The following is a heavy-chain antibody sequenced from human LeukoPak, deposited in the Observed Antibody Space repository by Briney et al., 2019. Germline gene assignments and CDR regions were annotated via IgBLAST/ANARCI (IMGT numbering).Heavy chain of an antibody. Sequence: GRSLRLSCAASGFTFSSYGMHWVRQAPGKGLEWVSAISGSGGSTYYADSVKGRFTISRDNSKNTLYLQMNSLRAEDTAVYYCAKDVGWGSSASAWGQGTLVTVSS. D-gene: IGHD7-27*01. J-gene: IGHJ5*02. CDR1: GFTFSSYG. CDR3: AKDVGWGSSASA. CDR2: ISGSGGST. V-gene: IGHV3-23*01.